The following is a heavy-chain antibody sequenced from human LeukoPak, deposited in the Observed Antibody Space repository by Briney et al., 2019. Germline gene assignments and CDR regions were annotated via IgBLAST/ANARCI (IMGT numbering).Heavy chain of an antibody. CDR3: ARAVTVAAAVDS. CDR1: GGSISSYY. D-gene: IGHD6-13*01. CDR2: IYYSGST. J-gene: IGHJ4*02. Sequence: SETLSLTCTVSGGSISSYYWSWIRQPPGKGLEWIGYIYYSGSTNYNPFLKSRVTISVDTSKNQFSLKLSPVTAADTAVYYCARAVTVAAAVDSWGQGTLVTVSS. V-gene: IGHV4-59*01.